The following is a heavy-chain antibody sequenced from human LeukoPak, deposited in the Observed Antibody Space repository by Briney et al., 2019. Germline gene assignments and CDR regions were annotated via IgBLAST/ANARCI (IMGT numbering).Heavy chain of an antibody. CDR1: GYTFTGYY. CDR3: ARSLFRFLEWSYRSYYYYYMDV. Sequence: ASVKVSCKASGYTFTGYYMHWVRQAPGQGLEWMGWINPNSGGTNYAQKFQGRVTMTRDTSISTAYMELSRLRSEDTAVYYCARSLFRFLEWSYRSYYYYYMDVWGKGTTATVSS. J-gene: IGHJ6*03. CDR2: INPNSGGT. V-gene: IGHV1-2*02. D-gene: IGHD3-3*01.